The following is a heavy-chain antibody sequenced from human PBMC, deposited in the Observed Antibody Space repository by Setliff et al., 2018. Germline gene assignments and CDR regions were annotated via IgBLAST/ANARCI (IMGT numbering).Heavy chain of an antibody. CDR3: ARVVAHTHFYDRSDYYFDGLDI. CDR2: VNPSGGKT. D-gene: IGHD3-22*01. V-gene: IGHV1-46*01. CDR1: GYGFTSHY. J-gene: IGHJ3*02. Sequence: ASVKVSCKTSGYGFTSHYFHWLRQAPGQGLEWMGIVNPSGGKTTLSQKFQGRVSMTADASTATVYMELHSLTSEDTAVYYCARVVAHTHFYDRSDYYFDGLDIWGQEAKVTVSS.